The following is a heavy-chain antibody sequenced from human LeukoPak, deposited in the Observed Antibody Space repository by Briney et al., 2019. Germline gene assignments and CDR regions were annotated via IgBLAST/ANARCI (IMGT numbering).Heavy chain of an antibody. CDR3: ASSLLGGMIVEDC. CDR1: GFTVGSNY. V-gene: IGHV3-53*01. D-gene: IGHD3-22*01. CDR2: IYSGGST. J-gene: IGHJ4*02. Sequence: PGGSLRLSCAASGFTVGSNYMSWVRQAPGKGLEWVSVIYSGGSTYYADSVKGRFTISRDNSKNTLYLQMNSLRAEDTAVYYCASSLLGGMIVEDCWGQGTLVTVSS.